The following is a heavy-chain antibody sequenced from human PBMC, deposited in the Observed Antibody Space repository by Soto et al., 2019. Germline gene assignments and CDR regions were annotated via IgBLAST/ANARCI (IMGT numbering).Heavy chain of an antibody. CDR3: AHRRDIVVVPAAIPAYYYYGMDV. CDR1: GFSLSTSGMG. J-gene: IGHJ6*02. D-gene: IGHD2-2*02. V-gene: IGHV2-5*01. CDR2: IYWNDDK. Sequence: SGPTLVNPTQTLTLTCTFSGFSLSTSGMGVGWIRQPPGKALEWLALIYWNDDKRYSPTLKSRLTITKDTSKNQVVLTMTNMDPVDTATYYCAHRRDIVVVPAAIPAYYYYGMDVWGQGTTVTVSS.